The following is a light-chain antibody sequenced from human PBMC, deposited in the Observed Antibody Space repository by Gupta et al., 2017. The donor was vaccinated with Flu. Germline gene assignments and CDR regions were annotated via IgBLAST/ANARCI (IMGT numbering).Light chain of an antibody. Sequence: DIHMTQSPSSLCASVGDRVTITFRASQSIYKYLNWYQQKPGKAPKLLIYETSNLQSGVPSRFTGSGSGTDFTLTISSLQPEDFATYNCQQSYNTLPRTFGQGTKLEIK. CDR2: ETS. CDR1: QSIYKY. J-gene: IGKJ2*02. CDR3: QQSYNTLPRT. V-gene: IGKV1-39*01.